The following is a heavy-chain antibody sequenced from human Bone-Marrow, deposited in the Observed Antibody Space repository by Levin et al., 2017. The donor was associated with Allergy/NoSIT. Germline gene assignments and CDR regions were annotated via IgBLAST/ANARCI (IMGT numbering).Heavy chain of an antibody. CDR2: LGFGVVAT. CDR3: AREAGATTMFGEADI. V-gene: IGHV3-21*06. D-gene: IGHD3-3*01. J-gene: IGHJ6*04. CDR1: GFTFNTYS. Sequence: GESLKISCAASGFTFNTYSMTWFRQAPGKGLEWVSSLGFGVVATHYADSVKGRFTVSRDNAKSSLYLQMNSLRVDDSAVYYCAREAGATTMFGEADIWGKGTTVTVSS.